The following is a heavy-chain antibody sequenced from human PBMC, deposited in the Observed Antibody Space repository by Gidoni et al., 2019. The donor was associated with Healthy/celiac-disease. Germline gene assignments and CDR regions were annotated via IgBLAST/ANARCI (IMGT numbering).Heavy chain of an antibody. D-gene: IGHD5-18*01. V-gene: IGHV5-51*01. CDR1: GYSFTSYW. J-gene: IGHJ4*02. CDR2: IYPGDSDT. CDR3: ARLKDTAMVSLDYYFDY. Sequence: EVQLVQSGAEVKKPGESLKISCKGSGYSFTSYWIGWVRQMPGEGLEWMGIIYPGDSDTGYSPSFQGQVTSSADKSISTAYLQWSSLKASDTAMYYCARLKDTAMVSLDYYFDYWGQGTLVTVSS.